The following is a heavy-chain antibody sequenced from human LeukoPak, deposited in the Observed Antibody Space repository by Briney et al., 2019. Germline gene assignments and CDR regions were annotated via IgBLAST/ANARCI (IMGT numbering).Heavy chain of an antibody. J-gene: IGHJ4*02. CDR3: AKRGVVIRGLLVIGYHQETYHYDF. CDR1: GFTLSSYA. V-gene: IGHV3-23*01. Sequence: GESLRLSCVASGFTLSSYAMNWVRQAPGKGLEWVSGISGSGGSTNYTDSVKGRFTISRDSSKNTLFLQMNNLRAEDTALYFCAKRGVVIRGLLVIGYHQETYHYDFWGQGVLVTVSS. CDR2: ISGSGGST. D-gene: IGHD3-10*01.